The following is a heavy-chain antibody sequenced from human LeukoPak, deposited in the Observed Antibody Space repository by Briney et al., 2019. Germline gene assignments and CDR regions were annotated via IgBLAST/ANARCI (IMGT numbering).Heavy chain of an antibody. J-gene: IGHJ4*02. Sequence: ASVKVSCKASGYTFTGYYMHWVRQAPGQGLEWMGWINPNSGGTNYAQKFQGRVTMTRDTSISTAYMELSRLRSDDTAVYYCAKGGYCSSTSCYTSLPDYWGQGTLVTVSS. V-gene: IGHV1-2*02. CDR1: GYTFTGYY. D-gene: IGHD2-2*02. CDR2: INPNSGGT. CDR3: AKGGYCSSTSCYTSLPDY.